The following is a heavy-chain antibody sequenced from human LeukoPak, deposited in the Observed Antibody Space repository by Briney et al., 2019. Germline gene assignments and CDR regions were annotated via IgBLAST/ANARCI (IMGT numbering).Heavy chain of an antibody. D-gene: IGHD5-18*01. Sequence: SVKVSCKASGGTFSSYGFSWVRQAPGQGLEWVGGIIPIFGTANYAQKFQGRVTITADEPTSTAYMELSSLRSEDTAVYYCARDSHRIYSYGLFDYWGQGTLVTVSS. CDR1: GGTFSSYG. J-gene: IGHJ4*02. CDR3: ARDSHRIYSYGLFDY. V-gene: IGHV1-69*13. CDR2: IIPIFGTA.